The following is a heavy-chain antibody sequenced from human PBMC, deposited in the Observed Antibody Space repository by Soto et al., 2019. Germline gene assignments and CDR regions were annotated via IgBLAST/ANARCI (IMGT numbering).Heavy chain of an antibody. CDR3: ARDGTAGTTNYLYAMDM. D-gene: IGHD4-17*01. CDR1: GFTLSSYH. J-gene: IGHJ6*02. Sequence: GGSLRLSCAASGFTLSSYHMDWVRQAPGKGLAWVSYININSGTIHYADSVKGRFTISRDNAKNSLYLQMDSLRAEDTDLYFCARDGTAGTTNYLYAMDMGDQGTTVAISS. V-gene: IGHV3-48*03. CDR2: ININSGTI.